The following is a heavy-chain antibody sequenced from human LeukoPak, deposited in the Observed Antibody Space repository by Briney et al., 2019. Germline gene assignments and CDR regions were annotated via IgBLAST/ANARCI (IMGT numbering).Heavy chain of an antibody. CDR1: GYSFTSYW. CDR3: ARREYSSSWYPGNAFDI. J-gene: IGHJ3*02. D-gene: IGHD6-13*01. CDR2: IYPGDPDT. Sequence: GESLKISCKGSGYSFTSYWIGWVRQMPGKGLEWMGIIYPGDPDTRYSPSFQGQVTISADKSISTAYLQWSSLKASDTAMYYCARREYSSSWYPGNAFDIWGQGTMVTVSS. V-gene: IGHV5-51*01.